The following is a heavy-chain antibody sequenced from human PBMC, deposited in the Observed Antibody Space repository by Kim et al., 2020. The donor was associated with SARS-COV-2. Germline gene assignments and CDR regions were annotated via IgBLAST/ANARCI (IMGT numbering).Heavy chain of an antibody. D-gene: IGHD3-3*01. Sequence: ASVKVSCKASGYTFTGYYMHWVRQAPGQGLEWMGIINPSGGSTSYAQKFQGRVTMTRDTSTSTVYMELSSLRSEDTAVYYCARDQPYYAFWSGHPGYGMDVGAQGHTDPVSS. CDR3: ARDQPYYAFWSGHPGYGMDV. V-gene: IGHV1-46*01. CDR1: GYTFTGYY. CDR2: INPSGGST. J-gene: IGHJ6*01.